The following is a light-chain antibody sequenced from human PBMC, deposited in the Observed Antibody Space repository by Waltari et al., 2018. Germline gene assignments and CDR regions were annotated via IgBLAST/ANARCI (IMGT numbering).Light chain of an antibody. V-gene: IGKV3-15*01. CDR1: QSVDGK. J-gene: IGKJ2*01. Sequence: ETVMTQSPATLSVSPGERVTLSCRASQSVDGKLAWYQQKPGQAPRLLIYGASTRATGIPARFSGSWSGTEFTLTISSLQSEDFAVYYCQQYNNWPRTFGQGTKLEI. CDR3: QQYNNWPRT. CDR2: GAS.